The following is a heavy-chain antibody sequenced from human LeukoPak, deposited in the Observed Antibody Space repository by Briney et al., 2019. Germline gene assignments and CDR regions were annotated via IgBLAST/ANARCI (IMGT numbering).Heavy chain of an antibody. D-gene: IGHD3-10*01. Sequence: SVKVSCKASGGTLSSYAISWVRQAHGQGLECMGRIIPILDIATYAQKFQGRVTITADKSTSTAYMELSSLSSEDTAVYYCARDQGVTDPPPYGLDVWGQGTTVTVSS. V-gene: IGHV1-69*04. CDR1: GGTLSSYA. CDR2: IIPILDIA. CDR3: ARDQGVTDPPPYGLDV. J-gene: IGHJ6*02.